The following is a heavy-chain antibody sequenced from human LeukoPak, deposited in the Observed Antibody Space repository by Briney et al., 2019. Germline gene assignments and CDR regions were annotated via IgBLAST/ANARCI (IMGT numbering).Heavy chain of an antibody. CDR3: ARADYYGSSGYSDLDAFDI. J-gene: IGHJ3*02. Sequence: TPSETLSLTCTVSGGSISSHYWSWIRQPPGKGLEWIGYIYYSGSTNYNPSLKSRVTISVDTSKNQFSLKLSSVTAADTAVYYCARADYYGSSGYSDLDAFDIWGQGTMVTVSS. V-gene: IGHV4-59*11. CDR1: GGSISSHY. CDR2: IYYSGST. D-gene: IGHD3-22*01.